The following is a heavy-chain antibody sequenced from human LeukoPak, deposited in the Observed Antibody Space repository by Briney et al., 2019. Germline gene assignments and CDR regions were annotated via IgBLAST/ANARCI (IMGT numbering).Heavy chain of an antibody. D-gene: IGHD1-26*01. CDR1: GFTFISYA. CDR2: MSCDGSNK. Sequence: PGGSLRLSCAASGFTFISYAMHWVSQAPGKGMEWVAVMSCDGSNKYYADSVKGRFTICRDNSKNTLYLQMNSLRAEDTAVYYCARPAVADGIVGAISLDYWGQGNLVTVSS. J-gene: IGHJ4*02. V-gene: IGHV3-30*04. CDR3: ARPAVADGIVGAISLDY.